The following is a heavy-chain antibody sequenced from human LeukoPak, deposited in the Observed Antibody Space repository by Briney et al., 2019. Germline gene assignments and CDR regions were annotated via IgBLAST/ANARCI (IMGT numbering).Heavy chain of an antibody. J-gene: IGHJ4*02. Sequence: GESLKISCKGSGYSFTSYWIGWVRQMPGKGLEWMGIIYPGDSDTRYSPSFQGQVTISADKSISTAYPQWSSLKASDTAMYYCAKTYYYDSSGYYQGPFDYWGQGTLVTVSS. V-gene: IGHV5-51*01. CDR1: GYSFTSYW. CDR2: IYPGDSDT. D-gene: IGHD3-22*01. CDR3: AKTYYYDSSGYYQGPFDY.